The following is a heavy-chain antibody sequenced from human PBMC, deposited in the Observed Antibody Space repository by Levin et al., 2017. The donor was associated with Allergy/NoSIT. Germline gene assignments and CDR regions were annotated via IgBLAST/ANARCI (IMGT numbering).Heavy chain of an antibody. CDR1: GGSISSGGYS. D-gene: IGHD6-13*01. CDR2: IYHSGST. CDR3: ARGAAAAGNRDAFDI. J-gene: IGHJ3*02. V-gene: IGHV4-30-2*01. Sequence: SETLSLTCAVSGGSISSGGYSWSWIRQPPGKGLEWIGYIYHSGSTYYNPSLKSRVTISVDTSKNQFSLRLSSVTAADTAVYYCARGAAAAGNRDAFDIWGQGTMVTVSS.